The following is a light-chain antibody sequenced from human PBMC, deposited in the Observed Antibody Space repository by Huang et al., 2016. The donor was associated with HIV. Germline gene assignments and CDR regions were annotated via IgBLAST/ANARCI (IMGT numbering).Light chain of an antibody. CDR1: QSVSSSY. J-gene: IGKJ4*01. CDR3: QQFRNSLT. CDR2: AAS. V-gene: IGKV3-20*01. Sequence: EIVLTQSPGTLSLSPGERATLSCKASQSVSSSYLAWYQQKPGQAPRLLIYAASTRATDIPDRFSGSGSGTVFTLTISRLEPEDFAVYYCQQFRNSLTFGGGTKVEIK.